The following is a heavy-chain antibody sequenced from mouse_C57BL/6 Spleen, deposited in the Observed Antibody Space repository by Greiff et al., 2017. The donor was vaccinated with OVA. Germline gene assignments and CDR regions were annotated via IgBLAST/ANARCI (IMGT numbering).Heavy chain of an antibody. CDR1: GFSLTSYG. V-gene: IGHV2-5*01. J-gene: IGHJ4*01. CDR3: AKTLYYGSSPYAMDY. Sequence: VQLVESGPGLVQPSQSLSITCTVSGFSLTSYGVHWVRQSPGKGLEWLGVIWRGGSTDYNAAFMSRLSITKDNSKSQVFCKMNSLQADDTAIYYCAKTLYYGSSPYAMDYWGQGTSVTVSS. CDR2: IWRGGST. D-gene: IGHD1-1*01.